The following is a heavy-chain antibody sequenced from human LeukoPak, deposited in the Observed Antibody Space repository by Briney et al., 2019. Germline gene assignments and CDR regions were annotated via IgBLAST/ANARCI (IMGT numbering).Heavy chain of an antibody. J-gene: IGHJ4*02. Sequence: GRSLRLSCAASGFTFSSYAMHWVRQAPGKGLEYVSAISPDGGRTYYANSVKGRFTISRDNSKNTLYLQMGSLRAEDMAVYYCARAFSYGDCVDYWGQGTLVTVSS. CDR1: GFTFSSYA. CDR3: ARAFSYGDCVDY. V-gene: IGHV3-64*01. D-gene: IGHD4-17*01. CDR2: ISPDGGRT.